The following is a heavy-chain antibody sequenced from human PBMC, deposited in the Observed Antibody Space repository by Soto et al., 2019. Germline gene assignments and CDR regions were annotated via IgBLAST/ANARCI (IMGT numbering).Heavy chain of an antibody. CDR3: ARGQNPITIFGVVRSYGMDV. CDR1: GYTFTGYY. Sequence: ASVKVPCKASGYTFTGYYMHWVRQAPGQGLEWMGWINPNSGGKNYAQKFQGWVTMTRDTSISTAFLELSRLRSDDTAVYYFARGQNPITIFGVVRSYGMDVWGQGTTVTVSS. CDR2: INPNSGGK. V-gene: IGHV1-2*04. D-gene: IGHD3-3*01. J-gene: IGHJ6*02.